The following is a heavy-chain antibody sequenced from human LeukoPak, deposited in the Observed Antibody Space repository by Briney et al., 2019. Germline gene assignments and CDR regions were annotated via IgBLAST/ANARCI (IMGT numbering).Heavy chain of an antibody. Sequence: GGSLRLSCAASGFTFSSYGMHWVRQAPGKGLEWVAVISYDGSNKYYADSVKGRFTISRDNSKNTLYLQMNSLRAEDTAVYYCARAQGPQWESTGDDAFDIWGQGTMVTVSS. V-gene: IGHV3-30*03. CDR1: GFTFSSYG. CDR2: ISYDGSNK. D-gene: IGHD1-26*01. J-gene: IGHJ3*02. CDR3: ARAQGPQWESTGDDAFDI.